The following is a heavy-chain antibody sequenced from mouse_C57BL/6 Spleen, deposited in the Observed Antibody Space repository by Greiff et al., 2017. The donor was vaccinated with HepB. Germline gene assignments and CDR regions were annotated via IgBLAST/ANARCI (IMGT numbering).Heavy chain of an antibody. CDR1: GFTFSDYG. D-gene: IGHD1-1*01. J-gene: IGHJ3*01. CDR3: ARGRDYGSSFPWFAY. Sequence: EVQGVESGGGLVKPGGSLKLSCAASGFTFSDYGMHWVRQAPEKGLEWVAYISSGSSTIYYADTVKGRFTISRDNAKNTLFLKMTSLRSEDTAMYYCARGRDYGSSFPWFAYWGQGTLVTVSA. CDR2: ISSGSSTI. V-gene: IGHV5-17*01.